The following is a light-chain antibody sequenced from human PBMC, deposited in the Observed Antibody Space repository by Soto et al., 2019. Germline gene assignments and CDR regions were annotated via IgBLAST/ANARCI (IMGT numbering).Light chain of an antibody. Sequence: DILMTQSPSSLSASVGDRVTITCRASQRISSYVNWYQQKPGRAPSLLIWDASTLQSGVPSRFSGSGSGTEFTLTISSLQPADFATYYCQQYNSYSLTFGGGTKVDIK. V-gene: IGKV1-5*01. CDR2: DAS. J-gene: IGKJ4*01. CDR3: QQYNSYSLT. CDR1: QRISSY.